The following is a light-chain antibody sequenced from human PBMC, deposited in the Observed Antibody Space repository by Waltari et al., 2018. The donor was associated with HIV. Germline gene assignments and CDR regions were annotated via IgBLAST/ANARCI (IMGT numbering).Light chain of an antibody. CDR1: ALPTQY. CDR3: QSADSTGTYWV. Sequence: SYELTQPPSASVSPGQTARISCSGDALPTQYVFWYQQRRGQAPGMVIHRDKEGPTGSPDRFSGSSAGTPVTLTISGVQAEDEADYYCQSADSTGTYWVFGGGTKLTVL. CDR2: RDK. J-gene: IGLJ3*02. V-gene: IGLV3-25*03.